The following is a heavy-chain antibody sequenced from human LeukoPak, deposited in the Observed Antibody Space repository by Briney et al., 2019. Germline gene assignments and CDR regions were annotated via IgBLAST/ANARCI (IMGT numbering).Heavy chain of an antibody. Sequence: GGALRLSCAASGFTFSSYAMHWVRQAPGXXLEWVAVISYDGSNKYYADSVKGRFTISRDNSKNTLYLQMNSLRAEDTAVYYCARSHFDGERWLYKDYWGQGTLVTVSS. CDR3: ARSHFDGERWLYKDY. V-gene: IGHV3-30-3*01. CDR2: ISYDGSNK. D-gene: IGHD5-24*01. J-gene: IGHJ4*02. CDR1: GFTFSSYA.